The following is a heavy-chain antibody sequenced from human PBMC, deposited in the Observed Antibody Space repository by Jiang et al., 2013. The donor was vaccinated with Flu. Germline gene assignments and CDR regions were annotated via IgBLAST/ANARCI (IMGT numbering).Heavy chain of an antibody. CDR3: ASVYYYDSSGYYDAFDI. D-gene: IGHD3-22*01. CDR2: IYPGDSDT. V-gene: IGHV5-51*01. CDR1: GYSFTSYW. Sequence: KISCKGSGYSFTSYWIGWVRQMPGKGLEWMGIIYPGDSDTRYSPSFQGQVTISADKSISTAYLQWSSLKASDTAMYYCASVYYYDSSGYYDAFDIWGQGTMVTVSS. J-gene: IGHJ3*02.